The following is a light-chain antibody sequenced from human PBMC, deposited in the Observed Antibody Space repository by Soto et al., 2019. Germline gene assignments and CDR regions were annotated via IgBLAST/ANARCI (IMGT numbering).Light chain of an antibody. CDR1: QGISSY. J-gene: IGKJ4*01. CDR3: QQYDNLPLT. CDR2: AAS. V-gene: IGKV1-8*01. Sequence: AIRMTQSQSSFSASTGDRVTLTCRASQGISSYLAWYQQKPGKAPKLLIYAASTLQSGAPSRFSGSGSGTDFTFTINSLQPEDIATYYCQQYDNLPLTFGGGTKV.